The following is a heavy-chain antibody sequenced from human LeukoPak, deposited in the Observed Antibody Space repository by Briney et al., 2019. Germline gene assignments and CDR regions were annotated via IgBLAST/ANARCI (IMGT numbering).Heavy chain of an antibody. J-gene: IGHJ5*02. V-gene: IGHV4-59*01. CDR2: IYYSGST. Sequence: SETLSLTCTVSGGTISSYHWSWIRQPPGKGLEWIGYIYYSGSTNYNPSLMSRGTISVDTSKNQFSLKLSPVPAADTAVYYCAGAPYVGHNGFDPWGQGTLVTVSS. D-gene: IGHD4-23*01. CDR3: AGAPYVGHNGFDP. CDR1: GGTISSYH.